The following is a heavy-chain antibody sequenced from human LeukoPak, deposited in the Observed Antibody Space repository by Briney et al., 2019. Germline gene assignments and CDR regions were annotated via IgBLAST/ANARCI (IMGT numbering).Heavy chain of an antibody. Sequence: ASVTVSFTASGYTSTGSYMHWVRQAPGQGLEWVGWINSYSGGTNYAQKFQGRVTVTRDTSISTAYMELSRLRSDDTAVYYCARQGAAASFDYWGQGTQVTVSS. CDR1: GYTSTGSY. J-gene: IGHJ4*02. CDR2: INSYSGGT. CDR3: ARQGAAASFDY. D-gene: IGHD6-13*01. V-gene: IGHV1-2*02.